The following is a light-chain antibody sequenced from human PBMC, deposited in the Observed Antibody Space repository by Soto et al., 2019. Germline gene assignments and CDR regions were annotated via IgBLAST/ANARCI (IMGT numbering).Light chain of an antibody. Sequence: QSVLTQPRSVSGSPGQSVTISCSGTSSDVGGYNYVSWYQQHPGKAPKLMIYDVSKRPSGVPDRFSGSKSGKTASLTISGLQTEDEADYYCCSYAGRYTYVFGTGTKV. CDR3: CSYAGRYTYV. V-gene: IGLV2-11*01. CDR2: DVS. CDR1: SSDVGGYNY. J-gene: IGLJ1*01.